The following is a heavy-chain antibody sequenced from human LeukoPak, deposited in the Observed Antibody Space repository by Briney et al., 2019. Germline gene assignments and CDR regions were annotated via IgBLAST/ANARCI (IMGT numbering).Heavy chain of an antibody. V-gene: IGHV3-21*01. CDR3: ARDPYNGSYGDDYYYYMDV. J-gene: IGHJ6*03. CDR2: ITRGSIYT. CDR1: GFTFSNYN. D-gene: IGHD1-26*01. Sequence: GSLRLSCAASGFTFSNYNMNWVRQTPGKGLEWVSSITRGSIYTFYADSVKGRFTISRDNAKNSLSPQMNSLRAEDTAVYYCARDPYNGSYGDDYYYYMDVWGKGTTVTISS.